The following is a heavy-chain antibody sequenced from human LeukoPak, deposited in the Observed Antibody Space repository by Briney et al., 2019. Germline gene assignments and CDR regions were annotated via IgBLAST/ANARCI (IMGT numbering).Heavy chain of an antibody. Sequence: GGSLRLSCVASGFTVGATDMCWVRRAPGKRLEWVAVLKHDDEIHYMDSVRGRFTISRDNSKNTLLLDMDGLRPEDTATYYCTKIGPVSGTIDYWGQGTLVTVSS. CDR3: TKIGPVSGTIDY. CDR1: GFTVGATD. V-gene: IGHV3-30*18. CDR2: LKHDDEI. J-gene: IGHJ4*02. D-gene: IGHD1-26*01.